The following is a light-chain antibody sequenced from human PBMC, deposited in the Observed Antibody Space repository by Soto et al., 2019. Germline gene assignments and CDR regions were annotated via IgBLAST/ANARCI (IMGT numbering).Light chain of an antibody. V-gene: IGLV1-44*01. J-gene: IGLJ2*01. CDR3: ASWDESTNVLV. CDR1: NSNIGRNT. CDR2: SNN. Sequence: QPVLTQPPSASGTPGQRVTISCSGSNSNIGRNTVHWYQQLPGAAPNLLIYSNNERPSGVPDRFSGSKSGTSASLAISGLQSEDEADYYCASWDESTNVLVFGGGTKLTVL.